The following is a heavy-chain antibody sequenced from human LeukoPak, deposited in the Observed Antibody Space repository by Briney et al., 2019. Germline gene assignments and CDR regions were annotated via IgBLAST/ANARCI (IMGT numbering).Heavy chain of an antibody. CDR1: GYTFTAYY. D-gene: IGHD6-13*01. V-gene: IGHV1-2*02. CDR3: AVIAAAGTQLDY. Sequence: GASVKVSCKASGYTFTAYYMYWVRQAPGQGLEWMGWINRNSGVTNYAQKFRGRVTMARDPSISTAYMELNRLRSDDTAVYYCAVIAAAGTQLDYWGQGTLVTVSS. J-gene: IGHJ4*02. CDR2: INRNSGVT.